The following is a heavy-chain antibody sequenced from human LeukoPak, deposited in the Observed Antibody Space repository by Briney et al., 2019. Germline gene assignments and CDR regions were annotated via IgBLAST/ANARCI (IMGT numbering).Heavy chain of an antibody. J-gene: IGHJ3*02. CDR2: IYYSGST. V-gene: IGHV4-30-4*08. CDR1: VGSISSGDYY. CDR3: ATHSSGYDSGNDAFDI. D-gene: IGHD3-22*01. Sequence: SQTLSLTCTVSVGSISSGDYYWSWIRQPPGKGLEWIGYIYYSGSTYYNPSLKSRVTISVDTSKNRFSLKLSSVTAADTAVYYCATHSSGYDSGNDAFDIWGQGTMVTVSS.